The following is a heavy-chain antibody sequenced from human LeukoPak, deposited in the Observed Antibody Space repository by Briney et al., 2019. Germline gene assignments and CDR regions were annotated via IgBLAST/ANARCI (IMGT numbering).Heavy chain of an antibody. Sequence: SGGSLRLSCAASGFTLSSYAMHWVRQAPGKGLEWGAIISYDGSNEHYADSVKGRFTISRDNSKNTPYLQMNSLRAEDTAIYYCTRGRGSYSLDYWGRGTLVTVSS. CDR3: TRGRGSYSLDY. CDR2: ISYDGSNE. D-gene: IGHD1-26*01. J-gene: IGHJ4*02. CDR1: GFTLSSYA. V-gene: IGHV3-30*01.